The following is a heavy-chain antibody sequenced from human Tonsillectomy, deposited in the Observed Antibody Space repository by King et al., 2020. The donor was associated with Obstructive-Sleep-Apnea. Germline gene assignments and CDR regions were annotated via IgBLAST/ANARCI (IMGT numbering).Heavy chain of an antibody. CDR1: GITFSNYA. V-gene: IGHV3-23*04. CDR3: ASTTGYYDSSGYYTEFAFDI. Sequence: VQLVESGGGLVQPGGSLRLSCAASGITFSNYAMSWVRQAPGKGLEWVSTISGSGGSTYYADSVKGRFTISRDNSKNTLYRLMNSLRTEVTAIYYCASTTGYYDSSGYYTEFAFDIWGQGTMVTVSS. D-gene: IGHD3-22*01. J-gene: IGHJ3*02. CDR2: ISGSGGST.